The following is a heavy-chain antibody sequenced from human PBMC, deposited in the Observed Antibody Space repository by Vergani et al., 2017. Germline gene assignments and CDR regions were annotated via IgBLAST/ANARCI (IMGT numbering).Heavy chain of an antibody. Sequence: EVQLVESGGGLVQPGGSLSLSCAASGFTFSSYDMHWVRQATGKGLEWVSAIGTAGDTYYPGSVKGRFTISRENAKNSLYLQMNSLRAGDTAVYYCARGKGLLDFWSGDYDGGYYYYYMDVWGKGTTVTVSS. D-gene: IGHD3-3*01. V-gene: IGHV3-13*01. CDR1: GFTFSSYD. CDR2: IGTAGDT. J-gene: IGHJ6*03. CDR3: ARGKGLLDFWSGDYDGGYYYYYMDV.